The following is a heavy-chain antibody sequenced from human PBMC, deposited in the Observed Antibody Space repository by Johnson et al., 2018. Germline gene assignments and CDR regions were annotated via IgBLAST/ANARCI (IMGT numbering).Heavy chain of an antibody. J-gene: IGHJ3*02. V-gene: IGHV2-26*01. CDR2: IFSDDES. CDR3: ARTHYGGQPAFDI. CDR1: GFSLSNRRMG. Sequence: ESGPVLVRPTETLTLTCSVSGFSLSNRRMGVSWIRQPPGKALEWLAHIFSDDESYYNTSLRTRLTISKDNSKSLVFLVMTFMDPVDTPPYYCARTHYGGQPAFDIWGQGTVVTVSS. D-gene: IGHD4-23*01.